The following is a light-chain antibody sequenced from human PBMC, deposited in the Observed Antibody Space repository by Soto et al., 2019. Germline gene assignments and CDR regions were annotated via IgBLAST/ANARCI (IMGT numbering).Light chain of an antibody. CDR3: SSYTTNITPVV. CDR1: SGHSSYA. J-gene: IGLJ2*01. Sequence: QLVLTQSPSASASLGASVKLTCTLSSGHSSYAIAWHQQQPEKGPRYLMKLNSDGSHSKGDGIPDRFSGSSSGAERYLTISSLQSEHEADYYCSSYTTNITPVVFGGGTKVTVL. V-gene: IGLV4-69*01. CDR2: LNSDGSH.